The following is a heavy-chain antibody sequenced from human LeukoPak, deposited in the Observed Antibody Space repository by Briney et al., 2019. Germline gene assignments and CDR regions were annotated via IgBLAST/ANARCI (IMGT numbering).Heavy chain of an antibody. D-gene: IGHD3-10*01. CDR1: GFTFSSFA. J-gene: IGHJ6*03. V-gene: IGHV3-23*01. CDR3: VKFRGIQHYNYHMDV. Sequence: GGSLRLSFAASGFTFSSFAMSWVRQAPGKGLDWVPGLTGSGGNTYYADSVKGRFTISRDNSKNTLSLQMNSLRAEDAAVYYCVKFRGIQHYNYHMDVWGKGTTVTVSS. CDR2: LTGSGGNT.